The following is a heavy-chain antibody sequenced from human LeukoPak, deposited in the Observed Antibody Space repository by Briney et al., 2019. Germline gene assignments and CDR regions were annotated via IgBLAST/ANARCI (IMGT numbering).Heavy chain of an antibody. Sequence: SETLSLTCTVSGYSISSGYYWGWIRQPPGKGLEWIGSIYYSGSTYYNPSLKSRVTISVDTSKNQFSLKLSSVTAADTAVYYCAREAKESGGSYDYWGQGTLVTASS. D-gene: IGHD2-15*01. CDR3: AREAKESGGSYDY. CDR2: IYYSGST. J-gene: IGHJ4*02. CDR1: GYSISSGYY. V-gene: IGHV4-38-2*02.